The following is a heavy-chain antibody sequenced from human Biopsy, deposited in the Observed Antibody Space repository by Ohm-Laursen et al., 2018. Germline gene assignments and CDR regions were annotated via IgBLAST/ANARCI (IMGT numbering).Heavy chain of an antibody. CDR1: AFNVDRNH. CDR3: ARESALKWYQSLSYFNGMDV. CDR2: ISSRSSDI. Sequence: GSLRLSCAASAFNVDRNHMNWVRQAPGEGLEWVSSISSRSSDIYYADSVKGRFTISRDNAKNSLFLHMNSLRAEDTAVYYCARESALKWYQSLSYFNGMDVWGQGNTVTGSS. V-gene: IGHV3-21*01. J-gene: IGHJ6*02. D-gene: IGHD2-2*01.